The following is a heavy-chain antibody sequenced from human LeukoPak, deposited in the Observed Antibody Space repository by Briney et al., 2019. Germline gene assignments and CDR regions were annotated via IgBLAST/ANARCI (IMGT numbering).Heavy chain of an antibody. CDR2: ITPIFGTA. CDR3: ARASSDDTAMATPFAY. D-gene: IGHD5-18*01. J-gene: IGHJ4*02. CDR1: GGTFSNYA. Sequence: GSSVKISCKASGGTFSNYAINWVRQAPGQGLEWMGGITPIFGTANYVHKYKGRVTITAVKSTSTAYMELSRLRSEDTATYYCARASSDDTAMATPFAYWGRGTLVIVSS. V-gene: IGHV1-69*06.